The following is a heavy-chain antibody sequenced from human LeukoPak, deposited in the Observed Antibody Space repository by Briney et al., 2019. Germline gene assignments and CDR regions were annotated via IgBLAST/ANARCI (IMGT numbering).Heavy chain of an antibody. Sequence: ASVKVSCKASGYTFTSYYMHWVRQAPGQGLEWMGIINPSGGSTSYAQKFQGRVTMTRDTSTSTVYMELSSLRSEDTAVYYCARDHYGDYGPTGVDPWGQGTLVTVSS. D-gene: IGHD4-17*01. CDR2: INPSGGST. V-gene: IGHV1-46*01. J-gene: IGHJ5*02. CDR3: ARDHYGDYGPTGVDP. CDR1: GYTFTSYY.